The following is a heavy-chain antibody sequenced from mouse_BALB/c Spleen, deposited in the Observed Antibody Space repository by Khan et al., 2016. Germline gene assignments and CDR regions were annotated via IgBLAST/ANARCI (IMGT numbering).Heavy chain of an antibody. V-gene: IGHV5-4*02. D-gene: IGHD2-14*01. CDR2: ISDGGSYN. CDR1: GFTFSDYY. J-gene: IGHJ3*01. Sequence: EVELVESGGGLVKPGGSLKLSCAASGFTFSDYYMYWVRQTPEKRLEWVATISDGGSYNYYPDSVKGRFTISRDNAKNNLYLQMSSLKSEDTAMYYCARDDRWFAYWGQGTLVTVSA. CDR3: ARDDRWFAY.